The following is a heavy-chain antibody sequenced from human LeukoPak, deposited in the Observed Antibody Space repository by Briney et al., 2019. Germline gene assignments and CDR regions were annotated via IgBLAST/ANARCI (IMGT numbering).Heavy chain of an antibody. J-gene: IGHJ3*02. CDR1: GFTFDDYA. CDR2: ISGDGGRT. Sequence: GGSLRLSCAASGFTFDDYAMNWVRQAPGKGLEWVSLISGDGGRTFYADSVKGRFIISRDNSKNSLYLEMNSMRTEDTALYYCAKDLASVYDAFNIWGQGTMVTVSS. V-gene: IGHV3-43*02. CDR3: AKDLASVYDAFNI.